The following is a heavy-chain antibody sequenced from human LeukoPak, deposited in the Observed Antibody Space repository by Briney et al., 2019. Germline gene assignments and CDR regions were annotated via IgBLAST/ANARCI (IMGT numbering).Heavy chain of an antibody. CDR1: GFTYSYYA. CDR3: ARGSGPADVFDI. Sequence: PGKSLRLSCAASGFTYSYYAMHWVRQAPGKGLEWVAVISYDGSKKYYADSVKGRFTISRDNSKNTLYLQMNSLRAEDTAVYYCARGSGPADVFDIWGQGTMVTVSS. CDR2: ISYDGSKK. D-gene: IGHD3-3*01. J-gene: IGHJ3*02. V-gene: IGHV3-30*04.